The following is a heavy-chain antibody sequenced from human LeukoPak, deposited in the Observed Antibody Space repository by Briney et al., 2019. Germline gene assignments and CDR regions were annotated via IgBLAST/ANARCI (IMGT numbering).Heavy chain of an antibody. D-gene: IGHD3-9*01. Sequence: ASVKVSCKASGYTFTSYGISWVRQAPGQGLEWMGWISAYNGNTNYAQKLQGRVTKTEDTSTDTAYMELSSLRSEDTAVYYCATEHILTGYYPYWGQGTLVTVSS. CDR2: ISAYNGNT. J-gene: IGHJ4*02. CDR1: GYTFTSYG. V-gene: IGHV1-18*01. CDR3: ATEHILTGYYPY.